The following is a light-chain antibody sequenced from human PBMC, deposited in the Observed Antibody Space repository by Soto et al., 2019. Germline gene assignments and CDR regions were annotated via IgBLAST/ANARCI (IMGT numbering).Light chain of an antibody. CDR3: QQYGSSPWT. J-gene: IGKJ1*01. Sequence: EIVLTQSPCTLSSSPGETATLSCRASQTVIRSYLACDQQKPGQAPRLLVYGASSRATGIPDRFSGSGSGTDFTLTISRLEPEDFAVYYCQQYGSSPWTFGQGTKVDIK. V-gene: IGKV3-20*01. CDR2: GAS. CDR1: QTVIRSY.